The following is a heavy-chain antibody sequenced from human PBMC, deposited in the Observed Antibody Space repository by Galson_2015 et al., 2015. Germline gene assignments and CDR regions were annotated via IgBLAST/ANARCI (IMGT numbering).Heavy chain of an antibody. CDR1: GYSFTSYW. D-gene: IGHD3-22*01. J-gene: IGHJ2*01. V-gene: IGHV5-51*01. Sequence: QSGAEVKKPGESLKISCKGSGYSFTSYWIGWVRQMPGKGLEWMGIMYPGDSDTRYSPSFQGQVTISADKSINTAYLQWSSLKASDTAMYYCARRGTYYYDSSGNNWYFDLWGRGTLVTVSS. CDR3: ARRGTYYYDSSGNNWYFDL. CDR2: MYPGDSDT.